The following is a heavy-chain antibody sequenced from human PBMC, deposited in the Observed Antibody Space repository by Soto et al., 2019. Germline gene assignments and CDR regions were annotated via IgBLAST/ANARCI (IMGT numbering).Heavy chain of an antibody. CDR1: GAPITINY. CDR3: ARDASGPYDH. CDR2: IYYSGST. D-gene: IGHD2-15*01. J-gene: IGHJ4*01. V-gene: IGHV4-59*01. Sequence: SETLSLTCTVSGAPITINYWSWIRQAPGKGLEWIGYIYYSGSTTYNPSLKSRVTMSADTSKDQFSLKLNSVTAADTAVYYCARDASGPYDHWGTGILVTVS.